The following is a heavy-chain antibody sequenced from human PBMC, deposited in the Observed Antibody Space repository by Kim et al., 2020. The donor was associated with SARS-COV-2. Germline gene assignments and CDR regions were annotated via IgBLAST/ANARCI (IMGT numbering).Heavy chain of an antibody. V-gene: IGHV4-31*03. CDR3: AREGYGSGSYFYYYGMDV. Sequence: SETLSLTCTVSGGSISSGGYYWSWIRQHPGKGLEWIGYIYYSGSTYYNPSLKSRVTISVDTSKNQFSLKLSSVAAADTAVYYCAREGYGSGSYFYYYGMDVWGQGTTVTVSS. CDR2: IYYSGST. CDR1: GGSISSGGYY. D-gene: IGHD3-10*01. J-gene: IGHJ6*02.